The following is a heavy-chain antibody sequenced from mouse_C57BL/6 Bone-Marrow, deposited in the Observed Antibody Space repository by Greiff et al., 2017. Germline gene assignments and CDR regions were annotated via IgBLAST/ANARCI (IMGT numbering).Heavy chain of an antibody. J-gene: IGHJ2*01. D-gene: IGHD1-1*01. V-gene: IGHV1-69*01. CDR3: ARSIYYDGSSYGGFDY. CDR1: GYTFTSYW. CDR2: IDPSDSYT. Sequence: QVQLKQPGAELVMPGASVKLSCKASGYTFTSYWMHWVKQRPGQGLEWIGEIDPSDSYTNYNQKFKGKSTLTVEKSSSTAYMQLSSLTSEDSAVYYCARSIYYDGSSYGGFDYWGQGTTLTVSS.